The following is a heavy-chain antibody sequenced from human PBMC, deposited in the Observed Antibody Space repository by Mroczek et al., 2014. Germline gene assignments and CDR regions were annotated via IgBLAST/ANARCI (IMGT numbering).Heavy chain of an antibody. Sequence: VQLLESGPGLVKPSQTLSLTCTVSGGSISSGDYYWSWIRQPPGKGLEWIGYIYYSGSTYYNPSLKSRVTISVDTSKNQFSLKLSSVTAADTAVYYCARGITPTYYFDYWGQGTLVTVSS. D-gene: IGHD3-16*01. CDR3: ARGITPTYYFDY. CDR1: GGSISSGDYY. CDR2: IYYSGST. J-gene: IGHJ4*02. V-gene: IGHV4-30-4*01.